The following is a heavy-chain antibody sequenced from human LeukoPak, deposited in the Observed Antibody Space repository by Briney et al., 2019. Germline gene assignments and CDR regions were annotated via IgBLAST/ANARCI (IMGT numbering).Heavy chain of an antibody. CDR1: GYTFTSYY. CDR2: ISPSGGST. CDR3: AREFCSGGSCYRPFDY. V-gene: IGHV1-46*01. J-gene: IGHJ4*02. D-gene: IGHD2-15*01. Sequence: ASVKVSCKASGYTFTSYYMHWVRQAPGQGLEWMGIISPSGGSTTYAQKFQGRVTMTRDTSTSTVYMELSSLRSDDTAVYYCAREFCSGGSCYRPFDYWGQGTLVTVSS.